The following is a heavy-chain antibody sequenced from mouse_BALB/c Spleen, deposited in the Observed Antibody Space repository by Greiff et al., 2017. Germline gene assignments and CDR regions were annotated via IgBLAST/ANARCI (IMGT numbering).Heavy chain of an antibody. V-gene: IGHV10-1*02. J-gene: IGHJ4*01. Sequence: DAGGGLVQPKGSLKLSCAASGFTFNTYAMNWVRQAPGKGLEWVARIRSKSNNYATYYADSVKDRFTISRDDSQSMLYLQMNNLKTEDTAMYYCVKPKDSSGHYAMDYWGQGTSVTVSS. CDR1: GFTFNTYA. D-gene: IGHD3-2*01. CDR3: VKPKDSSGHYAMDY. CDR2: IRSKSNNYAT.